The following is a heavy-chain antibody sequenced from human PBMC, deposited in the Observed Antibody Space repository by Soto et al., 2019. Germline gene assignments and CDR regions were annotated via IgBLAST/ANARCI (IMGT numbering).Heavy chain of an antibody. J-gene: IGHJ6*02. CDR1: GFTFSSYS. V-gene: IGHV3-21*01. CDR2: ISSSSSYI. D-gene: IGHD6-13*01. CDR3: ALASYRESSSWYVPHYYYGMDV. Sequence: GGSLRLSCAASGFTFSSYSMNWVRQAPGKGLEWVSSISSSSSYIYYADSVKGRFTISRDNAKNSLYLQMNSLRAEDTAVYYCALASYRESSSWYVPHYYYGMDVWGQGTTVTVSS.